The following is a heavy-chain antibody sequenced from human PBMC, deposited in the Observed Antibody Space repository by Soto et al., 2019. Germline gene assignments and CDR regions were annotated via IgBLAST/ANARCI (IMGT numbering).Heavy chain of an antibody. D-gene: IGHD4-17*01. CDR3: AKELGDFLPFDY. V-gene: IGHV3-23*01. Sequence: EVQLLESGGGLVQPGGSLRLSCAASGFTFSTYAMSWVRQAQGKGLEWVSAISANSASIFYTDSVKGRFTISRDNSKNKLYLQMNSLRVEDTAVYYCAKELGDFLPFDYWGQGTLVTVSS. J-gene: IGHJ4*02. CDR2: ISANSASI. CDR1: GFTFSTYA.